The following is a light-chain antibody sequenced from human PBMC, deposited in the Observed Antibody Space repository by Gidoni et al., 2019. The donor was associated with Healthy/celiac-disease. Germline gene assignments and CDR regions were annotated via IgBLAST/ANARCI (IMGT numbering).Light chain of an antibody. Sequence: DVVMTQSPLSLPVTLGQPASISCRSSQSLVHSDGNTYLNWFQQRPGQSPRRLSCKVSNRDSGVPDRFSGSGSGTDFTLKISRVEAEDVGVYYCMQGTHWPRTFGQGTKVEIK. V-gene: IGKV2-30*02. CDR2: KVS. CDR3: MQGTHWPRT. CDR1: QSLVHSDGNTY. J-gene: IGKJ1*01.